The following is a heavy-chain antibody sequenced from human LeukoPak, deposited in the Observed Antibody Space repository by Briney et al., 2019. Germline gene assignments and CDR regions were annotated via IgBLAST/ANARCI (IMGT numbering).Heavy chain of an antibody. CDR2: NYYSGST. D-gene: IGHD6-19*01. CDR1: GGSISSSSYY. V-gene: IGHV4-39*01. CDR3: ARQVVAVAGTGYFDY. Sequence: SETLSLTCTVSGGSISSSSYYWGWIRQPPGKGLEWIMNNYYSGSTYYNPSRQSQGTISVNTSKNQSSLKLNSVTAADTAVYFCARQVVAVAGTGYFDYWGQGTLVTVSS. J-gene: IGHJ4*02.